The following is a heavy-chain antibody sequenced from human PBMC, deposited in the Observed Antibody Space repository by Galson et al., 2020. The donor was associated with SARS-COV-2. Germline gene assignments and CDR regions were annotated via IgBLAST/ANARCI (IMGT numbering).Heavy chain of an antibody. J-gene: IGHJ4*02. Sequence: GESLKISCAASGFTFSSYGMHWVRQAPGKGLEWVPVRGYDGSNKYDTDSVKGRFTISRDNSKNTLYLQMNSLRAEDTAVYYCASEIVGATMGYWGQGTLVTVSS. CDR1: GFTFSSYG. CDR2: RGYDGSNK. V-gene: IGHV3-33*01. CDR3: ASEIVGATMGY. D-gene: IGHD1-26*01.